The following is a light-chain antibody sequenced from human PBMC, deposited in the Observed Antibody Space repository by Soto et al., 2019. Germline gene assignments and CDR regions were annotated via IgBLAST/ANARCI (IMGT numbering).Light chain of an antibody. V-gene: IGLV2-11*01. J-gene: IGLJ1*01. Sequence: QSALTQPRSVSGSPGQSVTISCTGTSSDVGGYNYVSWDQQHPGIAPKLMIYDVSKRPSGVPDRFSGSKSGNTASLTISGLQAEDEADYYCCSYAGSYSYVFGTGTKLTVL. CDR1: SSDVGGYNY. CDR2: DVS. CDR3: CSYAGSYSYV.